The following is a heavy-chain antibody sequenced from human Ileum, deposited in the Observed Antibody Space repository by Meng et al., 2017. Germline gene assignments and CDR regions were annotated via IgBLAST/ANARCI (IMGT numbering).Heavy chain of an antibody. CDR2: INHNGNT. CDR1: GGSFSANY. CDR3: ASARYDN. Sequence: QVQLQQWGEGLLKPSETLSLTCVVYGGSFSANYWNWIRQPPGKGLEWIGEINHNGNTNYKPSLKSRVTISVDTSKKQFSLRLTSVTAADTAVYYCASARYDNWGQGTLVTVSS. J-gene: IGHJ4*02. V-gene: IGHV4-34*01.